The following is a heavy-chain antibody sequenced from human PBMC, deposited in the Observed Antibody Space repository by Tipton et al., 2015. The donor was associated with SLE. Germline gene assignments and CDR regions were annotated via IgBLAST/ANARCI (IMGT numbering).Heavy chain of an antibody. Sequence: TLSLTCTVSGGSISSYYWSWIRQPPGKGLEWIGSIYYSGSTYYNPSLKSRVTISVDTSKNQFSLKLSSVTAADTAVYYCARDSNSYYDAFDIWGQGTMVTVSS. CDR2: IYYSGST. CDR3: ARDSNSYYDAFDI. CDR1: GGSISSYY. D-gene: IGHD3-22*01. J-gene: IGHJ3*02. V-gene: IGHV4-59*12.